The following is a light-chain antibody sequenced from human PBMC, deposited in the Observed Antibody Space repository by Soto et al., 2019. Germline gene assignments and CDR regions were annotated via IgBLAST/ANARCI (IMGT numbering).Light chain of an antibody. V-gene: IGLV2-8*01. Sequence: QSALTQPPSASGSPGQSATISCTGTSSDVGGYNYVSWYQQHPGKVPKLMIYEVNKRPSGVPDRFSGSKSGNMASLTVSGLQAEDEADYYCTSYAGGNNVFGTGTKLTVL. J-gene: IGLJ1*01. CDR1: SSDVGGYNY. CDR3: TSYAGGNNV. CDR2: EVN.